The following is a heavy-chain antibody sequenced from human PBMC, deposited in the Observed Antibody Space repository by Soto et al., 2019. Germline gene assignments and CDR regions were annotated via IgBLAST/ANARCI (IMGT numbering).Heavy chain of an antibody. J-gene: IGHJ4*02. Sequence: PSETLSLNCAVYGGSFSGYYWSWIRQPPGKGLEWIGEINHSGSTNYNPSLESRVTISVDTSKNQFSLKLSSVTAADTAVYYCAGFEYSSSSENWGQGTLVTVSS. V-gene: IGHV4-34*01. CDR2: INHSGST. CDR1: GGSFSGYY. D-gene: IGHD6-6*01. CDR3: AGFEYSSSSEN.